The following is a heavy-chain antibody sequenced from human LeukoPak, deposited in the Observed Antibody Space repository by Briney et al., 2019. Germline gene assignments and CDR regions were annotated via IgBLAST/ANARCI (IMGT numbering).Heavy chain of an antibody. J-gene: IGHJ4*03. CDR1: GGSFSGYY. Sequence: SETLSLTCAVYGGSFSGYYWSWIRQPPVKGLEWIGEINHSGSTNYNPSLKSRVTISVDTSKNQFSLKLSSVTAADTAVYYCARGLSVPARITMVRGVIGYFDYWGQGTLVTVSS. CDR2: INHSGST. V-gene: IGHV4-34*01. D-gene: IGHD3-10*01. CDR3: ARGLSVPARITMVRGVIGYFDY.